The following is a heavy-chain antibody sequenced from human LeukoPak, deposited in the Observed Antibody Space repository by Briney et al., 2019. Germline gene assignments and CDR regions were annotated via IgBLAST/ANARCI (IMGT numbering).Heavy chain of an antibody. V-gene: IGHV4-59*08. CDR3: ARRRRYFDWYPFAFDI. D-gene: IGHD3-9*01. CDR2: IYYSGST. CDR1: GGSISSYY. J-gene: IGHJ3*02. Sequence: SETLSLTCTVSGGSISSYYWSWIRQPPGKGLEWIGYIYYSGSTNYNPSLKSRVTISVDTSKNQFSLKLSSVTAADTAVYYWARRRRYFDWYPFAFDIWGQGTMVTVSS.